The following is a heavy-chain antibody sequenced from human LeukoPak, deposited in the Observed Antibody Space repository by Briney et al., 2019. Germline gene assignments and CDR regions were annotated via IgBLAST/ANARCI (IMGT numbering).Heavy chain of an antibody. Sequence: PGGSLRLSCAASGFTFSSYSINWVRQAPGKGLEWISGLSGSGGSMYYADSVKGRFTISRDTSKNTLYLQMKSLRAEDTAVYYCAKGRSYMDVWGKGTTVTVSS. CDR2: LSGSGGSM. V-gene: IGHV3-23*01. CDR1: GFTFSSYS. J-gene: IGHJ6*03. CDR3: AKGRSYMDV.